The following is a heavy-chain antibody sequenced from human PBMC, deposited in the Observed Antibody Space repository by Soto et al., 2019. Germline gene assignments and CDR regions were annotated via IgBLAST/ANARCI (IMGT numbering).Heavy chain of an antibody. D-gene: IGHD5-18*01. V-gene: IGHV3-15*01. CDR3: TTGWIQKWVGHYYYAMDV. CDR1: GFTFSDAW. Sequence: PVGSLRLSCAASGFTFSDAWMSWVRQAPGKGLEWVGRIKTKTEGGTRDYAAPVKGRFTISRDDSKNTLYLQMNSLKTEDTAVYYCTTGWIQKWVGHYYYAMDVWGQGTTVTVSS. CDR2: IKTKTEGGTR. J-gene: IGHJ6*02.